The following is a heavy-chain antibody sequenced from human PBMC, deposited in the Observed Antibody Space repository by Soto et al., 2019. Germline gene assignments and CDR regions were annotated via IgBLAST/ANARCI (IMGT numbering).Heavy chain of an antibody. V-gene: IGHV3-21*01. CDR2: ISSSSSYI. J-gene: IGHJ6*01. Sequence: PGGSLRLSCAASGLTFSSYSMNWVRQAPGKGLVWVSSISSSSSYIYYADSVKGRFTISRDNAKNSLYLQMNSLRAEDTAVYYCARNDGYNAIYYYYYGMDVWGQRTTVT. CDR1: GLTFSSYS. D-gene: IGHD5-12*01. CDR3: ARNDGYNAIYYYYYGMDV.